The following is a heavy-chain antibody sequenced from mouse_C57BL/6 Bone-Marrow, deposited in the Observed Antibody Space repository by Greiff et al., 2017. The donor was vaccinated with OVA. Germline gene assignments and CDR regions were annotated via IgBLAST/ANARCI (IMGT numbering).Heavy chain of an antibody. CDR3: ARSTYYAMDY. J-gene: IGHJ4*01. V-gene: IGHV1-4*01. CDR2: INPSSGYT. D-gene: IGHD2-1*01. Sequence: VQLVESGAELARPGASVKMSCKASGYTFTSYTMHWVKQRPGQGLEWIGYINPSSGYTKYNQKFKDKATLTADKSSSTAYMQLSSLTSEDSAVYYCARSTYYAMDYWGQGTSVTVSS. CDR1: GYTFTSYT.